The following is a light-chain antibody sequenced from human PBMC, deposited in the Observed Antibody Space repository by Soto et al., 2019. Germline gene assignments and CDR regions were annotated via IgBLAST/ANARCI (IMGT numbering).Light chain of an antibody. Sequence: DIQMTQSPSTLSASVGDRVTITCRASQSISDWLAWYQQKPGKASKLLIYGASTLENGVPSRFSGSGSGTEFTLTISSLQPDDFATYYCQQYNSYSPSYTFGQGTKVDIK. CDR3: QQYNSYSPSYT. V-gene: IGKV1-5*01. CDR1: QSISDW. CDR2: GAS. J-gene: IGKJ2*01.